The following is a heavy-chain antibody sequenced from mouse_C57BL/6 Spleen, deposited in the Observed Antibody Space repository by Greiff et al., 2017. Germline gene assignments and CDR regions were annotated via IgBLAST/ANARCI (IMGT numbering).Heavy chain of an antibody. CDR3: ASQRAYDYGFDY. J-gene: IGHJ2*01. Sequence: EVQGVESVAELVRPGASVKLSCTASGFNIKNTYMHWVKQRPEQGLEWIGRIDPANGNTKYAPKFQGKATITADTSSNTAYLQLSSLTSEDTAIYYCASQRAYDYGFDYWGQGTTLTVAS. CDR2: IDPANGNT. CDR1: GFNIKNTY. V-gene: IGHV14-3*01. D-gene: IGHD2-4*01.